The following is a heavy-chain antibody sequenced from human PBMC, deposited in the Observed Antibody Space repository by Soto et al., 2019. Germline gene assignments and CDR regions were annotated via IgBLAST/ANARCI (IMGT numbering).Heavy chain of an antibody. J-gene: IGHJ4*02. CDR2: INAGSGAT. V-gene: IGHV1-3*01. Sequence: AXVKVSCKASGYTFTXYAMHWVRQAPGQRLEWMGWINAGSGATKYSQNFQDRVTIARDTSANTAFMELSSLRSEDTAVYYCARGSAAAGPYYFDYWAQGTLVTAPQ. CDR1: GYTFTXYA. D-gene: IGHD6-13*01. CDR3: ARGSAAAGPYYFDY.